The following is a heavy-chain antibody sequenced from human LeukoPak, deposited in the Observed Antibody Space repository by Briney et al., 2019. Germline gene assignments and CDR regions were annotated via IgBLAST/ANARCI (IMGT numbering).Heavy chain of an antibody. CDR2: VYYSGST. J-gene: IGHJ5*02. D-gene: IGHD3-22*01. Sequence: PSETLSLTCTVSGGSISSSSYYWGWIRQHPGKGLEWIGYVYYSGSTYYNPSLKSRVTISVDTSKNQFSLKLSSVTAADTAVYYCARARHYYDSSGYPPNWFDPWGQGTLVTVSS. V-gene: IGHV4-31*03. CDR3: ARARHYYDSSGYPPNWFDP. CDR1: GGSISSSSYY.